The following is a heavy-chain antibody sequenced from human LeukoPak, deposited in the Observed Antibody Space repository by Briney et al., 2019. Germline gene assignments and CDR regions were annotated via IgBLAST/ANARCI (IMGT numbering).Heavy chain of an antibody. J-gene: IGHJ4*02. CDR3: AGLYYAGSGTNDY. D-gene: IGHD3-10*01. Sequence: PSETLSLTCTVSGGSINDFYWSWIRQPPGKGLEWIGYIHYIGSTTFNPSLQSRVTISLDTSKNQFSLKLNSVTAVDTAVYYCAGLYYAGSGTNDYWGQGILVTVSS. CDR2: IHYIGST. CDR1: GGSINDFY. V-gene: IGHV4-59*08.